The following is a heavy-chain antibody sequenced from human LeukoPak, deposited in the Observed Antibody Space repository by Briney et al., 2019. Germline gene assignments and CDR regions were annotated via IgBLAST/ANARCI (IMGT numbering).Heavy chain of an antibody. CDR3: ATSDSYQSGSYSY. Sequence: GGSLRLSCAASGFTFSSYSMNWVRQAPGKGLEWVSSISSSSSYIYYADSVKGRFTISRDNAKNSLYLQMNSLRAEDTAVYYCATSDSYQSGSYSYWDQGTLVTVSS. CDR1: GFTFSSYS. D-gene: IGHD1-26*01. V-gene: IGHV3-21*01. J-gene: IGHJ4*02. CDR2: ISSSSSYI.